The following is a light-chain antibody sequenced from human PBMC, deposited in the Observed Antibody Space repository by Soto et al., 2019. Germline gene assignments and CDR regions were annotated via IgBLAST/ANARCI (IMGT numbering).Light chain of an antibody. CDR1: QSISSY. Sequence: DIQMTQSPSSLSASVGDRVTITCRASQSISSYLNWYQQKPGKAPKLLIYAASTLQSGVPSRFSGSGSGTDFTLNISGLQPVDFATYNCQQSYSTSWTFGQGTKVEIK. J-gene: IGKJ1*01. CDR2: AAS. V-gene: IGKV1-39*01. CDR3: QQSYSTSWT.